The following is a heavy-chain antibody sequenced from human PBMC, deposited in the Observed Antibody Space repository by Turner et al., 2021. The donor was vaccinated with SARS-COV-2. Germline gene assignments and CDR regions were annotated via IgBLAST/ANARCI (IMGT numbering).Heavy chain of an antibody. CDR2: ISYDGSNE. D-gene: IGHD2-2*01. Sequence: QVQLVESGGGVVQPGRSLRLSCAASGFTFSTYALHWVRQAPGKGLEWVAVISYDGSNENYADSVKGRFTISRHNSKNTLYLQMNSLRTEDTAVYYCARAPSYCSSTSCPPPFDYWGQGTLVTVSS. CDR3: ARAPSYCSSTSCPPPFDY. V-gene: IGHV3-30-3*01. CDR1: GFTFSTYA. J-gene: IGHJ4*02.